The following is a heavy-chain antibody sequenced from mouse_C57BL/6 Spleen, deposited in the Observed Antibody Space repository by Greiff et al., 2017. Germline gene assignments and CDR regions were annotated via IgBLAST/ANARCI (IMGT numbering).Heavy chain of an antibody. Sequence: EVKLMESGAELVRPGASVKLSCTASGFNIKDDYMHWVKQRPEQGLEWIGWIDPENGDTEYASKFQGKATITADTSSNTAYLQLSSLTSEDTAVYYCTSYMVPRWGQGTLVTVSA. J-gene: IGHJ3*01. D-gene: IGHD1-1*02. V-gene: IGHV14-4*01. CDR2: IDPENGDT. CDR3: TSYMVPR. CDR1: GFNIKDDY.